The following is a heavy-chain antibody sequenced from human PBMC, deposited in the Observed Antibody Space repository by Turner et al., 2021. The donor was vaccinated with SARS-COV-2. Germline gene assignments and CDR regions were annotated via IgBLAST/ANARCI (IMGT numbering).Heavy chain of an antibody. CDR3: AREGDYGGNSGGFDY. V-gene: IGHV3-33*01. D-gene: IGHD4-17*01. J-gene: IGHJ4*02. Sequence: QVQLVESGGGWVQPGRSQRLSCAESGFTFSSHGMHWVRQAPGKGLEWVAVIWYDGSNKYYADSVKGRLTISRDNSKNTLYLQMNSLRAEDTAVYYCAREGDYGGNSGGFDYWGQGTLVTVSS. CDR1: GFTFSSHG. CDR2: IWYDGSNK.